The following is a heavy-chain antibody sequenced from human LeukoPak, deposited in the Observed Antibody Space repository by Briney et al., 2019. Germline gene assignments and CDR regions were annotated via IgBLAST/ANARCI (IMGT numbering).Heavy chain of an antibody. J-gene: IGHJ4*02. Sequence: GESLKISCQGSGYSFSTYWIAWVRQMPGKGLELMGIIYPGDSDTRYSPSFRGQVTISADKSISTAYLQWSSLKVSDSAMYYCARHGVTGSSSSPNDYWGQGTLVTVSS. V-gene: IGHV5-51*01. CDR3: ARHGVTGSSSSPNDY. D-gene: IGHD6-6*01. CDR2: IYPGDSDT. CDR1: GYSFSTYW.